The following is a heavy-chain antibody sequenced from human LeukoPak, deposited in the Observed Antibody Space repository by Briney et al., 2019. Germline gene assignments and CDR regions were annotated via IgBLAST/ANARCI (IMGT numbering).Heavy chain of an antibody. J-gene: IGHJ5*02. Sequence: GGSLRLSCAASGFTFSTYAMSWVRQAPGKGLEWVSAISGSAGGTYYADSVKGRFTISRDNSKNTLYLQMNSLRADDTAVYYCAKDPVGYSSTWYWFDPRGQGTLVTVSS. CDR1: GFTFSTYA. D-gene: IGHD6-13*01. CDR3: AKDPVGYSSTWYWFDP. V-gene: IGHV3-23*01. CDR2: ISGSAGGT.